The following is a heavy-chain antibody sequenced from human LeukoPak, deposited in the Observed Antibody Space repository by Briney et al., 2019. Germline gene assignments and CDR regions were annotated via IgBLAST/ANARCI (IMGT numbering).Heavy chain of an antibody. D-gene: IGHD3-22*01. CDR1: GYTFTGYY. Sequence: ASVKVSCKASGYTFTGYYMHWVRQAPGQGLEWVGWISTYNGNTNYAQKFQGRVTMTTDTSTSTAYMELRSLRSDDSAVYYCARAGHRRYYYDNGYDYWGQGTLVTVSS. CDR3: ARAGHRRYYYDNGYDY. V-gene: IGHV1-18*04. CDR2: ISTYNGNT. J-gene: IGHJ4*02.